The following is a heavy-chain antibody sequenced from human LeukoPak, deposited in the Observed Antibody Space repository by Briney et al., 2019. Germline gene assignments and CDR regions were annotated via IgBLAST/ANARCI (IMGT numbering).Heavy chain of an antibody. CDR1: GGSISSSSYY. D-gene: IGHD3-3*01. CDR3: ARVDVFGVVSSDYYYYYMDV. J-gene: IGHJ6*03. Sequence: PSETLSLTCTVSGGSISSSSYYWGCIRQPPGKGLECIGSIYYSGSTYYNPSLKSRVTISVDTSKNQFSLKLNSVTAADTAVYYCARVDVFGVVSSDYYYYYMDVWGKGTTVTVSS. CDR2: IYYSGST. V-gene: IGHV4-39*07.